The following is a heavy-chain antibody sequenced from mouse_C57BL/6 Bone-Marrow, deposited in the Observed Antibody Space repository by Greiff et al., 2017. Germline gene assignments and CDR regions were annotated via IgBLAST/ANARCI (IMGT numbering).Heavy chain of an antibody. CDR1: GFNIKDYY. CDR3: TTPFTTVVATRAY. CDR2: IDPEDGGT. Sequence: VQLKQSGAELVRPGASVKLSCTASGFNIKDYYMHWVKQRPEQGLEWIGRIDPEDGGTDYAQKFKGKATMTADTSSNTAYLQLSSLTSEDTAVYYCTTPFTTVVATRAYWGQGTLVTVSA. D-gene: IGHD1-1*01. V-gene: IGHV14-1*01. J-gene: IGHJ3*01.